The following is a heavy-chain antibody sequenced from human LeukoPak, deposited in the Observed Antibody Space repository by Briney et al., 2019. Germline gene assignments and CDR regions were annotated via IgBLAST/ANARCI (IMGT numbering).Heavy chain of an antibody. D-gene: IGHD3-22*01. Sequence: PSETLSLTCTVSGGSISSGDYYWSWIRQPPGKGLEWIGYIYYSGSTYYNPSLKSRVTISVDTSKNQFSLKLSSVTAADTAVYYCARVYSSGYYYVDYWGQGTLVTVSS. CDR1: GGSISSGDYY. CDR3: ARVYSSGYYYVDY. J-gene: IGHJ4*02. CDR2: IYYSGST. V-gene: IGHV4-30-4*01.